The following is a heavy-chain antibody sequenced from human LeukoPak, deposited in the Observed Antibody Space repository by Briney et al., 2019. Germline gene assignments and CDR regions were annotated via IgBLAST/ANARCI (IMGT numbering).Heavy chain of an antibody. CDR3: ARPSVNWNDGAFDI. CDR1: GGSFSGYY. J-gene: IGHJ3*02. Sequence: SETLSLTCAVYGGSFSGYYWSWIRQPPEKGLEWGGEINHMGSTNYNPSLTRRVTISVATSKHQLSLKLSSVTAADTAVYYCARPSVNWNDGAFDIWGQGTMVTVSS. CDR2: INHMGST. V-gene: IGHV4-34*01. D-gene: IGHD1-20*01.